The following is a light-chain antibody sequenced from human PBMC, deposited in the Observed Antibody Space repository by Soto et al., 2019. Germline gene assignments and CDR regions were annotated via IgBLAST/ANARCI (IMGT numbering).Light chain of an antibody. V-gene: IGLV1-47*01. CDR3: AAWADSLSGRV. J-gene: IGLJ3*02. CDR1: SSNIGSTY. Sequence: QSVVTQPPSASGTPGQRVTISCSGSSSNIGSTYVYWYQQLPGTAPKLLIYRNNQRPSGVPDRFSGSKSGTSASLAISGLRPEEEADYYCAAWADSLSGRVFGGGTKVTVL. CDR2: RNN.